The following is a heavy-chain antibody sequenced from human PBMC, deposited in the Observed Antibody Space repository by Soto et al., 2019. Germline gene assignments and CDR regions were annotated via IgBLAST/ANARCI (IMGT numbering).Heavy chain of an antibody. CDR1: GGSISRSGYF. CDR3: ARSSRSYFDY. J-gene: IGHJ4*02. V-gene: IGHV4-31*03. CDR2: IYDSGST. Sequence: SETLSLTCTVSGGSISRSGYFWSWIRQHPGKGLEWIGYIYDSGSTYYNPSLKSRVSLSVDTSKNQFSLNLTSVTAADTAMYYCARSSRSYFDYWGQGTLVNVSS.